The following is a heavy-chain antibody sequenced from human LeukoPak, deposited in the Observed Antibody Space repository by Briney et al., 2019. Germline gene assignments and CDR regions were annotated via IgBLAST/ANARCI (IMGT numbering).Heavy chain of an antibody. CDR1: GFTFSGYW. D-gene: IGHD3-3*01. J-gene: IGHJ6*04. CDR3: VRGADWSGYMTPSVDV. V-gene: IGHV3-74*01. CDR2: INSDGINT. Sequence: GGALRLSCADSGFTFSGYWMQWVRQAPGKGLVWVSHINSDGINTIYVHSVKVLLTVSRDNAKSTVNLQLNSLRVEDTAVYYCVRGADWSGYMTPSVDVWGKGTTVTVSS.